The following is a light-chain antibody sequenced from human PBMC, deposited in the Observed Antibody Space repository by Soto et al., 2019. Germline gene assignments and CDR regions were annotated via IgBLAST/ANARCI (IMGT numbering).Light chain of an antibody. J-gene: IGLJ1*01. V-gene: IGLV1-51*01. CDR2: DDN. Sequence: QCLRMLAPSVSAARGHKSHISCSGRSSNIPGNCLSSSQQLPSTGPKLLIYDDNKRPSGIPDRFSGSKYGTSATLGITGFQTGDEADYYLGSWDSRLSAYVFGTGTKVTVL. CDR3: GSWDSRLSAYV. CDR1: SSNIPGNC.